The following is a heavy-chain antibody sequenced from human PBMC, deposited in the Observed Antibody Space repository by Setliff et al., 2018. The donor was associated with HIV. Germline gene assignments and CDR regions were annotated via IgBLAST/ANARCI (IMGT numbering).Heavy chain of an antibody. CDR1: GGSITSGGYY. CDR2: IYDTGST. Sequence: TLSLTCTVSGGSITSGGYYWNWIRQHPGKGLGWIVYIYDTGSTYYNPSLKSRVTISVDTSKNQLSLKLSSVTAADTALYYCAREKSIWGSKVGYWFDPWGQGTLVTVSS. D-gene: IGHD7-27*01. J-gene: IGHJ5*02. V-gene: IGHV4-31*03. CDR3: AREKSIWGSKVGYWFDP.